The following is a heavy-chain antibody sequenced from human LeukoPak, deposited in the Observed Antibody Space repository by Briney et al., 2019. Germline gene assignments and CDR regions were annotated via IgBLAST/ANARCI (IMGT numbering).Heavy chain of an antibody. D-gene: IGHD3-10*01. CDR1: GGSISSSSYY. V-gene: IGHV4-39*01. CDR2: IYYSGST. J-gene: IGHJ5*02. Sequence: SETLSLTCTVSGGSISSSSYYWGWIRQPPGKGLEWIGRIYYSGSTYYNPSLKSRVTISVDTSKNQFSLKLSSVTAADTAVYYCARHPRRWFGELLSGFDPWGQGTLVTVAS. CDR3: ARHPRRWFGELLSGFDP.